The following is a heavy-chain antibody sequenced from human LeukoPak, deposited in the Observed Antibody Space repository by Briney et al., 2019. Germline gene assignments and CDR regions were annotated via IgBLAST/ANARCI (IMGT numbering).Heavy chain of an antibody. J-gene: IGHJ4*02. CDR2: INPNNGGT. CDR3: ARVFGRQLPDY. CDR1: GYTFTNYY. Sequence: ASVKVSCKASGYTFTNYYMHWVRQAPGQGLEWMGWINPNNGGTNYAQKFQGRVTMARDTSISTAYMELSRLRSDGTAVYYCARVFGRQLPDYWGQGTLVTVSS. D-gene: IGHD1-26*01. V-gene: IGHV1-2*02.